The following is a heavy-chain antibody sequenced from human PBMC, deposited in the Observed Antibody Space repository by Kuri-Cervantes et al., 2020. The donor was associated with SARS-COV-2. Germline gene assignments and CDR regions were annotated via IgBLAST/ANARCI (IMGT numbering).Heavy chain of an antibody. Sequence: SETLSLTCTVSAGYVSSGGYYWSWIRQRPGKGLEWIGYIYYSGNTYYNPSLKSRVSISIDTSKNQFSLQLSSVTAADTAVYYCARAVKRFDYWGQGTLVTVSS. CDR1: AGYVSSGGYY. J-gene: IGHJ4*02. V-gene: IGHV4-31*03. CDR2: IYYSGNT. CDR3: ARAVKRFDY. D-gene: IGHD2/OR15-2a*01.